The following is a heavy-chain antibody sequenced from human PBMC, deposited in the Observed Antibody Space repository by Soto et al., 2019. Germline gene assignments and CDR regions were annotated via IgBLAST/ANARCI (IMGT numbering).Heavy chain of an antibody. J-gene: IGHJ4*02. CDR3: VRHVPPGTGTGVFDY. D-gene: IGHD2-8*02. CDR1: GGSISGYY. Sequence: QVQLQESGPGLVKPSETLSLTCIVSGGSISGYYWSWLRQPPGKGLEWIGYIYDGGSTTYNPSLNSRVTTAEYTAQSQYSPKVTSATAAVTAVYYCVRHVPPGTGTGVFDYWGQGTLVTVSS. CDR2: IYDGGST. V-gene: IGHV4-59*08.